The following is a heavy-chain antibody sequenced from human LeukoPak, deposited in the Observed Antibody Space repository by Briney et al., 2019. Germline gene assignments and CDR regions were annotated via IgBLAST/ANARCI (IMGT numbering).Heavy chain of an antibody. J-gene: IGHJ4*02. CDR1: GGSISSSSSY. Sequence: SETLSLTCTVSGGSISSSSSYWGWIRQPPGKGLEWIGSIFYSGSTFYNPSLKSRVTILVDTSKNEFSLKLSSVTAADTAVYYCARTTHYDSSGPYYWGQGTLVTVSS. CDR2: IFYSGST. V-gene: IGHV4-39*07. CDR3: ARTTHYDSSGPYY. D-gene: IGHD3-22*01.